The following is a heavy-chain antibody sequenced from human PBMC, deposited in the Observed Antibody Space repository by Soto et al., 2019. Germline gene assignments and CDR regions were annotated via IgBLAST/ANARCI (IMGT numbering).Heavy chain of an antibody. J-gene: IGHJ4*02. CDR1: GFTISNAW. CDR2: IKSKTDGETT. Sequence: GGSLRLSCAVSGFTISNAWMSWLRQAPGKGLEWVGRIKSKTDGETTDYAAPVKGRFTISRDDSKNTLYLQMNSLKTEDTAVYYCTTRTYYYDSSGYYYAYWGQGXLVTVYS. D-gene: IGHD3-22*01. V-gene: IGHV3-15*01. CDR3: TTRTYYYDSSGYYYAY.